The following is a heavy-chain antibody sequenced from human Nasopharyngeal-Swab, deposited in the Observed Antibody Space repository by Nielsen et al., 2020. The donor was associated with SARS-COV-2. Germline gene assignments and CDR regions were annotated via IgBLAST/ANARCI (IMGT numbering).Heavy chain of an antibody. CDR2: IYHSGST. CDR3: ARDGYYYGMDV. V-gene: IGHV4-59*12. CDR1: GGSISSYY. Sequence: SETLSLTCTVSGGSISSYYWSWIRQPAGKGLEWIGEIYHSGSTNYNPSLKSRVTISVDKSKNQFSLKLSSVTAADTAVYYCARDGYYYGMDVWGQGTTVTVSS. J-gene: IGHJ6*02.